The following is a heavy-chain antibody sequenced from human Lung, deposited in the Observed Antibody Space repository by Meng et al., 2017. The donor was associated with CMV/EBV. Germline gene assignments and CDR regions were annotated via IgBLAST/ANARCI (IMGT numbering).Heavy chain of an antibody. V-gene: IGHV7-4-1*02. CDR3: ARGGNFDP. Sequence: VQLVQSVVELKKPGASVKVSCKASGYTFSTCTINWVRQAHGRGLEWMGWISTNTGTPTYTQGFTGRFVFSLDTSVSTAYLQISSLKAEDTAVYYCARGGNFDPWGQGTLVTVSS. CDR1: GYTFSTCT. D-gene: IGHD2/OR15-2a*01. CDR2: ISTNTGTP. J-gene: IGHJ5*02.